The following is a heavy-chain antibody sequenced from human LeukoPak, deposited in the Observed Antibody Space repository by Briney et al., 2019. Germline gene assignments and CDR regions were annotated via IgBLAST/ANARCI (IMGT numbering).Heavy chain of an antibody. V-gene: IGHV3-53*01. CDR3: ARLYGSGSYYKFPFLDY. CDR2: IYSGGST. Sequence: GGSLRLSCAASGFTFNNYAMSWVRQAPGKGLEWVSVIYSGGSTYYADSVKGRFTISRDNSKNTLYLQMNSLRAEDTAVYYCARLYGSGSYYKFPFLDYWGQGTLVTVSS. D-gene: IGHD3-10*01. J-gene: IGHJ4*02. CDR1: GFTFNNYA.